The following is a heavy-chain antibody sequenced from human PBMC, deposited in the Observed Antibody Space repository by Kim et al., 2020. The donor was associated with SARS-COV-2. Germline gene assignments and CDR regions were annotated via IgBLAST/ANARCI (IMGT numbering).Heavy chain of an antibody. CDR1: GFTFSNYV. CDR3: AKVGNILTGYFDPSPFQY. CDR2: ISYDGSNK. Sequence: GGSLRLSCAASGFTFSNYVMHWVRQAPGKGLEWVAVISYDGSNKYYSESVKGRFTISRDNSKNTMHLQVNSLRAEDTAVYYCAKVGNILTGYFDPSPFQYWGQGILVTVS. J-gene: IGHJ4*02. V-gene: IGHV3-30*18. D-gene: IGHD3-9*01.